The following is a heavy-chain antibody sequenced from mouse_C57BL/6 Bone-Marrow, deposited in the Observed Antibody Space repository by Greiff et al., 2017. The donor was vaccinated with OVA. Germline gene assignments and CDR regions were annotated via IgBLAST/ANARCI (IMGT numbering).Heavy chain of an antibody. Sequence: EVQLQQSGPVLVKPGASVKMSCKASGYTFTDYYMNWVKQSHGKSLEWIGVINPYNGGTSYNQKFKGKATLTVDKSSSTAYMELNSLTSEDSAVYSCARTITTVDYWGQGTTLTVSS. V-gene: IGHV1-19*01. CDR1: GYTFTDYY. D-gene: IGHD1-1*01. CDR2: INPYNGGT. CDR3: ARTITTVDY. J-gene: IGHJ2*01.